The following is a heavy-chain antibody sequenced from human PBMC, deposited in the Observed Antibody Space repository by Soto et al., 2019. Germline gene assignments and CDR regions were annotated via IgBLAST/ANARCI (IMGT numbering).Heavy chain of an antibody. Sequence: SETLSLTCNVSGGSVSNYYWTWVRQSPEKGLEWIGYMYYNGNINYNPSLKSRVTISIDTSKNQFSLTLKSVTAADTAVYYCASGGNWFDPWGQGVLVTVSS. CDR1: GGSVSNYY. V-gene: IGHV4-59*02. CDR3: ASGGNWFDP. CDR2: MYYNGNI. J-gene: IGHJ5*02. D-gene: IGHD3-16*01.